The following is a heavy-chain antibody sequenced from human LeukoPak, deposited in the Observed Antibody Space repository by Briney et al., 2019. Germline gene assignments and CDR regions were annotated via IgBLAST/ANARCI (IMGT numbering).Heavy chain of an antibody. CDR2: INPNSGGT. CDR1: GYTFTDYY. V-gene: IGHV1-2*02. J-gene: IGHJ6*02. CDR3: ARVRIGQQLDKYYYYAMDV. Sequence: ASVKVSCKASGYTFTDYYMHRVRQAPGQGLEWMGWINPNSGGTNYAQKSQGRVTMTTDTSISTAYMEVSRLRSDDTAVYYCARVRIGQQLDKYYYYAMDVWGHGTTVTVSS. D-gene: IGHD6-13*01.